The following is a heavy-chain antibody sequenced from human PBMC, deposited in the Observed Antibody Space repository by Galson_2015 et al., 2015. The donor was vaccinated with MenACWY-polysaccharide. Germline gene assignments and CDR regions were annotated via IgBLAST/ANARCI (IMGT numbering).Heavy chain of an antibody. J-gene: IGHJ5*02. Sequence: SVKVSCKASGFTFSSYDINWVRQAPGQGLEWMGWMSPTSGTTNYAQKFPGRVTITSNNSMSIAYMELSSLRSEDTAVYYCASGCTYYYDSTGYLNLFDPWGQGTLVTVSS. CDR1: GFTFSSYD. CDR3: ASGCTYYYDSTGYLNLFDP. V-gene: IGHV1-8*01. D-gene: IGHD3-22*01. CDR2: MSPTSGTT.